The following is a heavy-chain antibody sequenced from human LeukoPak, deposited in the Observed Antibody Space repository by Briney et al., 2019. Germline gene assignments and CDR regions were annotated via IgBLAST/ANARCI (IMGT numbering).Heavy chain of an antibody. V-gene: IGHV3-15*01. Sequence: GGSLRLSCAASGFTFSNAWMNWVRQAPGKGLEWVGRIKSKTDGGTTDYAAPVKGRFTISRDDSKNTLYPQMNSLKTEDTAVYYCTTSMGYFDWLLFDYWGQGTLVTVSS. D-gene: IGHD3-9*01. CDR1: GFTFSNAW. CDR2: IKSKTDGGTT. J-gene: IGHJ4*02. CDR3: TTSMGYFDWLLFDY.